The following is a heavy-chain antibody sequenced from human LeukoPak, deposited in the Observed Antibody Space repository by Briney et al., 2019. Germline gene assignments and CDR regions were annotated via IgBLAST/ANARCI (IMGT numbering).Heavy chain of an antibody. CDR2: TYCRSKWYN. J-gene: IGHJ3*02. Sequence: SQTLSLTCAISGDSVSSNSVSWNWIRQSPSIDLEWLVRTYCRSKWYNDSAVSVKSRITINPDTSKNQFSLQLNSVTPEDTAEYYCARVCSGGSCYGHAFDIWGQGTMVTVSS. CDR1: GDSVSSNSVS. V-gene: IGHV6-1*01. D-gene: IGHD2-15*01. CDR3: ARVCSGGSCYGHAFDI.